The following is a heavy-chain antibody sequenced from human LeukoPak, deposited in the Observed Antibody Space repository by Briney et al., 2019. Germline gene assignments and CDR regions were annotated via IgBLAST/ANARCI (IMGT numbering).Heavy chain of an antibody. CDR1: AGSFSSYY. V-gene: IGHV4-59*08. CDR2: IYYTGST. CDR3: ARLGRWVDAPFDS. Sequence: SETLSLTCTISAGSFSSYYWSWIRQPPGKGLEWIGYIYYTGSTNYNPSLQSRVSISLDTSKNQFSLKVTSVTAADTALYFCARLGRWVDAPFDSWGQGALVTVSS. J-gene: IGHJ4*02. D-gene: IGHD4-23*01.